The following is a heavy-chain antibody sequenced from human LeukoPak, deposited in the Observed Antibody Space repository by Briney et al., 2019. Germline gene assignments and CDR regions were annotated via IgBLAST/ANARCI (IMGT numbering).Heavy chain of an antibody. CDR2: KSYDVGKK. J-gene: IGHJ4*02. D-gene: IGHD3-22*01. V-gene: IGHV3-30*18. CDR1: GFTFSSYG. Sequence: GGSLRLSCAASGFTFSSYGMHWVRQAPGKGLEWVAVKSYDVGKKYYADSVKGRFTISRDNSKNTLYLQMNSLRAEDTAVYYCAKDDYYDTSGYRDWGQGTLVTVS. CDR3: AKDDYYDTSGYRD.